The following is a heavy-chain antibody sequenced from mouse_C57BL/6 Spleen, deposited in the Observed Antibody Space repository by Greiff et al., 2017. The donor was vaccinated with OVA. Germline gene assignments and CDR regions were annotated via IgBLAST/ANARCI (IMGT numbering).Heavy chain of an antibody. CDR2: LSSGGDYI. J-gene: IGHJ3*01. CDR1: GFTFSSCA. D-gene: IGHD2-2*01. V-gene: IGHV5-9-1*02. CDR3: TRGGYPFAY. Sequence: DVKLVESGEGLVKPGGSLKLSCAASGFTFSSCAMSWFRRTPETKLEWVAYLSSGGDYIYYADTVKGRFTISRDNARNTLYLQMSSLKSEDTAMYYCTRGGYPFAYWGQGTLVTVSA.